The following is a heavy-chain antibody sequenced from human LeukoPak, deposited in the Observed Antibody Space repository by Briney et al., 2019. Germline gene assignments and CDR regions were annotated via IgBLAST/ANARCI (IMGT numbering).Heavy chain of an antibody. CDR2: IYYSGST. D-gene: IGHD2-21*02. Sequence: SETLSLTCTVSGGSISSYYWSWIRQPPGKGLEWIGYIYYSGSTNYNPSLKSRVTISVDTSKNQFSLKLSSVTAADPAVYYCATSTPYCGGDCYPYFDYWGQGTLVTVSS. V-gene: IGHV4-59*01. J-gene: IGHJ4*02. CDR1: GGSISSYY. CDR3: ATSTPYCGGDCYPYFDY.